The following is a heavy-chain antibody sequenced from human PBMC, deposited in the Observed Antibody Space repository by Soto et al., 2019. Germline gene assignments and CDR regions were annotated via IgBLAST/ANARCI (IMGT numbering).Heavy chain of an antibody. CDR3: ARQATTIFGVVIQDDAFDI. CDR1: GYMSTNYW. V-gene: IGHV5-51*01. D-gene: IGHD3-3*01. CDR2: IYPGDSDT. J-gene: IGHJ3*02. Sequence: GESLEICVKGSGYMSTNYWIAWVRQMTGKGLEWMGIIYPGDSDTRDSPSFQRQVTISADKSISTAYLQWSSLKASDTAMHSCARQATTIFGVVIQDDAFDIWAQGTMVPVSS.